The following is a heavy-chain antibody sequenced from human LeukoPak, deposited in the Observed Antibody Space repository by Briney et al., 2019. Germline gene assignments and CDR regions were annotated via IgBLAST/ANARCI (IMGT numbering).Heavy chain of an antibody. CDR2: INHSGST. CDR3: ARFAIFGVVIRKYGMDV. V-gene: IGHV4-34*01. Sequence: SETLSLTCAVYGGSFSGYYWSWIRQPPGKGLEWIGEINHSGSTNYNPSLKSRVTISVDTSKNQLSLKLSSVTAADTAVYYCARFAIFGVVIRKYGMDVWGQGTTVTVSS. CDR1: GGSFSGYY. D-gene: IGHD3-3*01. J-gene: IGHJ6*02.